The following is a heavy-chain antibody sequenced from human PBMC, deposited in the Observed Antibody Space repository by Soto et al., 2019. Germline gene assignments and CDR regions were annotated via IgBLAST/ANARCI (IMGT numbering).Heavy chain of an antibody. CDR2: INHSGST. J-gene: IGHJ4*02. CDR3: ARPYSSSSRAGTLFSHFYDY. D-gene: IGHD6-6*01. V-gene: IGHV4-34*01. Sequence: SETLSLTCAAYGGSFSGYYWNWIRQPPGKGLEWIGEINHSGSTNYNPSLKSRVTISVDTSKNQFSLKLSSVTAADTAVYYCARPYSSSSRAGTLFSHFYDYWGQGTLVTVSS. CDR1: GGSFSGYY.